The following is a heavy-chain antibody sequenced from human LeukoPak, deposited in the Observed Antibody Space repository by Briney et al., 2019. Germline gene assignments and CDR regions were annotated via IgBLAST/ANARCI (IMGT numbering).Heavy chain of an antibody. CDR3: ARDRDYYFDY. V-gene: IGHV3-64D*06. Sequence: PGGSLRLSCSASGFIFSPYAMHWVRQAPGKGLEYVSSISSEGKTTYYADSVKGRFTISRDNSKNTLYLQMSSLRPEDTAVYYCARDRDYYFDYWGQGTLVTVSS. J-gene: IGHJ4*02. CDR1: GFIFSPYA. CDR2: ISSEGKTT.